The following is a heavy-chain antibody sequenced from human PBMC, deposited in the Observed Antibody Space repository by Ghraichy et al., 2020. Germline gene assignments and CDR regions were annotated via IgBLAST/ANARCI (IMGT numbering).Heavy chain of an antibody. J-gene: IGHJ6*03. CDR3: ARTRGYSGYDPPYYYYYYMDV. D-gene: IGHD5-12*01. Sequence: SVKVSCKASGGTFSSYAISWVRQAPGQGLEWMGGIIPIFGTANYAQKFQGRVTITADESTSTAYMELSSLRSEDTAVYYCARTRGYSGYDPPYYYYYYMDVWGKGTTVTVSS. CDR1: GGTFSSYA. CDR2: IIPIFGTA. V-gene: IGHV1-69*13.